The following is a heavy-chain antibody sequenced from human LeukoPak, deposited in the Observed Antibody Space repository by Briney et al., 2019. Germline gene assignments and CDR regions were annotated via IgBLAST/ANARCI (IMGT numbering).Heavy chain of an antibody. CDR1: GGTFISYA. Sequence: SVKVSCKASGGTFISYAISWVRQAPGQGLEWMGGIIPIFGTANYAQKFQGRVTVTADESTSTAYMELSSLRSEDTAVYYCARTMIVVVITMDHAFDIWGQGTMVTVSS. CDR3: ARTMIVVVITMDHAFDI. D-gene: IGHD3-22*01. V-gene: IGHV1-69*13. J-gene: IGHJ3*02. CDR2: IIPIFGTA.